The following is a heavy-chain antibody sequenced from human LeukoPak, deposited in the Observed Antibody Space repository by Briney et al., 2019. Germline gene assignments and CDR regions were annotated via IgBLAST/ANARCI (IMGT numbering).Heavy chain of an antibody. CDR3: TRGRNSAFDY. D-gene: IGHD1-14*01. CDR2: TYYGSKWSN. V-gene: IGHV6-1*01. CDR1: GDSVSSNGVA. J-gene: IGHJ4*02. Sequence: SQTLSLTCVISGDSVSSNGVAWNWVRQSPSRGLEWLGRTYYGSKWSNDYALSVKSRITIDPDTSKNQFSLQLNSVTPEDTAVYYCTRGRNSAFDYWGQGTLVTVSS.